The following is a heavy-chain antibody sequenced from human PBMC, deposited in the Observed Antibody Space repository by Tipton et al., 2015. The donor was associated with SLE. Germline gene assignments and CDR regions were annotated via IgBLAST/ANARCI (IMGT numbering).Heavy chain of an antibody. Sequence: TLSLTCTVSGHSISSGDYYWTWIRQLPGVGLGGIGFIYISGLNSYNPSLNNRVSISVDTSKSQFSLKLTSVTAADTAIYYCASVDDTVTSHFEYWGQGTLVTVSS. D-gene: IGHD4-17*01. CDR1: GHSISSGDYY. CDR3: ASVDDTVTSHFEY. J-gene: IGHJ4*02. CDR2: IYISGLN. V-gene: IGHV4-31*03.